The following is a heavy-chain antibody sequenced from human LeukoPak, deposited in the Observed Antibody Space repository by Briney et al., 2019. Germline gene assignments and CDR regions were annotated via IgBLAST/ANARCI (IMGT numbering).Heavy chain of an antibody. D-gene: IGHD1-26*01. J-gene: IGHJ6*02. CDR2: IKQDGSDK. CDR1: GFTFSSYW. Sequence: GGSLRLSCAASGFTFSSYWMSWVRQAPGKGLEGVANIKQDGSDKYYVDSVKGRFTISRDNDKNSLYLQMNSLRAEDTAVYYCARAGSYSVMGYYGMDVWGQGTTVTVSS. CDR3: ARAGSYSVMGYYGMDV. V-gene: IGHV3-7*01.